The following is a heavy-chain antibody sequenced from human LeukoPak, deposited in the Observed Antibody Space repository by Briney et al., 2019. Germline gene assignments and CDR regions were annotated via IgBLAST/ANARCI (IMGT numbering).Heavy chain of an antibody. CDR1: GYSFTSQW. D-gene: IGHD3-16*01. V-gene: IGHV5-51*01. Sequence: GESLKISCEGSGYSFTSQWITWVRQMPGKGLEWMGIIYPGDSDTRYSPSFQGQVTISADKSITTAYLQWDSLKASDTAMYYCARHPWGIKVADYWGQGTLVTVSS. CDR2: IYPGDSDT. J-gene: IGHJ4*02. CDR3: ARHPWGIKVADY.